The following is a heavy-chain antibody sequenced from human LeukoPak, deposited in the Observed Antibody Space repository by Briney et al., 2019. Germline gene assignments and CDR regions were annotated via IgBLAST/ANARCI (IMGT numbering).Heavy chain of an antibody. CDR3: ARHDLGGSSPFDY. D-gene: IGHD2-15*01. V-gene: IGHV1-46*01. CDR2: INPSGTST. Sequence: ASVKVSCKTSGYTFTNYYMHWVRQAPAQGLEWMGIINPSGTSTTYAQKFQGRVTMTRDTSTSTDFMELSGLRSEDTAVYYCARHDLGGSSPFDYWGQGTLVTVSS. CDR1: GYTFTNYY. J-gene: IGHJ4*02.